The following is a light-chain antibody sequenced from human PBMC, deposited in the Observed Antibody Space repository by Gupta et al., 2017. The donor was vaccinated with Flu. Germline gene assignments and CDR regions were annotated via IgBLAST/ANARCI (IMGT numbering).Light chain of an antibody. Sequence: GGDNIGSESVHWYQQKPGLAPVLILSDDDFRPSGIPERFPGSTSGITAALTISRVEAEDEADYFCQVWDTNTYHWLFVGGTMLTVV. V-gene: IGLV3-21*01. CDR3: QVWDTNTYHWL. CDR1: NIGSES. J-gene: IGLJ3*02. CDR2: DDD.